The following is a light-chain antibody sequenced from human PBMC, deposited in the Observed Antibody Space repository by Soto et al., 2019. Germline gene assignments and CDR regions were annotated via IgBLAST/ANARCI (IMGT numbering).Light chain of an antibody. V-gene: IGKV3-20*01. CDR1: QTIKRSS. Sequence: EIVVSQSPATLSVSPGEGATLSCRASQTIKRSSLAWYQQKPGQAPRLLIFGASTRVTGIPARFSGSGSGTDFTLTISRLEPEDFAVYYCQQYGSSGTFGQGTKVDIK. CDR2: GAS. J-gene: IGKJ1*01. CDR3: QQYGSSGT.